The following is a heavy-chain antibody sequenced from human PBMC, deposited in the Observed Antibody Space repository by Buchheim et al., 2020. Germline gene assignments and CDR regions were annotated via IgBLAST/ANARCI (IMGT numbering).Heavy chain of an antibody. D-gene: IGHD2-21*01. CDR3: ARDPDVIRGVTKMYYYYYYMDV. J-gene: IGHJ6*03. CDR1: GFTFSSYS. V-gene: IGHV3-48*02. Sequence: EVQLVESGGGLVQPGGSLRLSCAASGFTFSSYSMNWVRQAPGKGLEWVSYISSSSSTIYYADSVKGRFTISRDNAKNSLYLQMNHLRDEDTAVYYCARDPDVIRGVTKMYYYYYYMDVWGKGTT. CDR2: ISSSSSTI.